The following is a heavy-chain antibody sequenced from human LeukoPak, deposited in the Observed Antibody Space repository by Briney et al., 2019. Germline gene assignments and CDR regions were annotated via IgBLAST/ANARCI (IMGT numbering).Heavy chain of an antibody. CDR1: GGTFSSYA. CDR2: IIPIFGTA. CDR3: ARDPGDGYNLGAFDI. Sequence: GSSVKVSCKASGGTFSSYAISWVRQAPGQGLEWMGGIIPIFGTANYAQKFQGRVTITADESTSTAYMELSSPRSEDTAVYYCARDPGDGYNLGAFDIWGQGTMVTVSS. J-gene: IGHJ3*02. V-gene: IGHV1-69*01. D-gene: IGHD5-24*01.